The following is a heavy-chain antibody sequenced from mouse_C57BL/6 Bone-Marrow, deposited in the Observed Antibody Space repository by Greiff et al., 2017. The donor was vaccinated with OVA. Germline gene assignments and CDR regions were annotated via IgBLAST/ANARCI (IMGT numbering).Heavy chain of an antibody. CDR3: TTDYYGSSRCLFDV. V-gene: IGHV14-1*01. CDR1: GFNIKDYY. Sequence: EVQLQQSGAELVRPGASVKLSCTASGFNIKDYYMHWVKQRPEQGLEWIGRIDPEDGDTEYAPTFQGKATMTADTSSNTAYLQLSSLTSEDTAVYYCTTDYYGSSRCLFDVWGTGTTVTVSS. CDR2: IDPEDGDT. D-gene: IGHD1-1*01. J-gene: IGHJ1*03.